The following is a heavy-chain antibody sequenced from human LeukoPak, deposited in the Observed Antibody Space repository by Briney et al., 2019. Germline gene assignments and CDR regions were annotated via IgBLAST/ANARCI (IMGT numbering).Heavy chain of an antibody. D-gene: IGHD2-2*02. CDR3: ARGCSSTSCYMDY. CDR1: GFTFSSYS. Sequence: GGSLRLSCAASGFTFSSYSMNWVRQAPGMGLEWVSSISSSSSYIYYADSVKGRFTISRDNAKNSLYLQMNSLRAEDTAVYYCARGCSSTSCYMDYWGQGTLVTVSS. CDR2: ISSSSSYI. V-gene: IGHV3-21*01. J-gene: IGHJ4*02.